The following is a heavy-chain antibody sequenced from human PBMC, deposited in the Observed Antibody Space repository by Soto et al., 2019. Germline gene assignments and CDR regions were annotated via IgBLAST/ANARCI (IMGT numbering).Heavy chain of an antibody. V-gene: IGHV1-46*02. J-gene: IGHJ2*01. CDR2: FKPSGGTT. Sequence: QVQLVQSGAEVKKPGASVKVSCKASGYTFNTYYIHWVRQAPGQGLEWMGMFKPSGGTTNYAQKLQGRVTLTRDTSTSTVYMELSSLRSEDTAIYYCARGGYDWYFDLWGRGTLVTVSS. CDR3: ARGGYDWYFDL. D-gene: IGHD5-18*01. CDR1: GYTFNTYY.